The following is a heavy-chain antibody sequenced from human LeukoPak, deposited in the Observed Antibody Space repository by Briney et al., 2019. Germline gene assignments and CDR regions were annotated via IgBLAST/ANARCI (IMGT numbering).Heavy chain of an antibody. Sequence: PSETLSLTCTVSGGSVSSGSHYWSWIRQPPGKRLEWIGYINDSGSTSYNPSLKSRVTISVDTSKNQFSLKLSSVTAADTAVYYCARGARAGYNLEPFDYWGQGTLVTVSS. CDR1: GGSVSSGSHY. CDR3: ARGARAGYNLEPFDY. V-gene: IGHV4-61*01. J-gene: IGHJ4*02. D-gene: IGHD5-24*01. CDR2: INDSGST.